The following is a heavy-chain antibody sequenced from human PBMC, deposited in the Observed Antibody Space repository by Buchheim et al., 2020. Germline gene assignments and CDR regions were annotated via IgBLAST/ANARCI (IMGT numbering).Heavy chain of an antibody. D-gene: IGHD1-26*01. Sequence: QVQLQESGPGLVKPSETLSLTCTVSGYSISSGYYWGWIRQPPGKGLEWIGTIYYSGRTYYNSSLKMRVTISLDTSKNQFSLKLSSVTAADTAVYFCARTGSGYYFDYWGQGIL. CDR3: ARTGSGYYFDY. CDR2: IYYSGRT. J-gene: IGHJ4*02. CDR1: GYSISSGYY. V-gene: IGHV4-38-2*02.